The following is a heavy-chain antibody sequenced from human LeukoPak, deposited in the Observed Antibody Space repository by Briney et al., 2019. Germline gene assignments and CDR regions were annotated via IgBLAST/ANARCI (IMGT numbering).Heavy chain of an antibody. CDR2: IYYSGST. D-gene: IGHD3-3*01. CDR1: GGSISSYY. Sequence: SETLSLTCTVSGGSISSYYWSWIRQPPGKGLEWIGYIYYSGSTNYNPSLKSRVTISVDTSKNQFSLKLSSVTAADTAVYYCARVRNGDFWSGYYPKAYYYYYYMDVWGKGTTVTVSS. CDR3: ARVRNGDFWSGYYPKAYYYYYYMDV. V-gene: IGHV4-59*01. J-gene: IGHJ6*03.